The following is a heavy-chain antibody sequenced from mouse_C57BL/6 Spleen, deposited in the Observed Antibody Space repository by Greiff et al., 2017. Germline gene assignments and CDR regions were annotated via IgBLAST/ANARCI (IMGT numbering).Heavy chain of an antibody. CDR1: GFTFSDYG. Sequence: DVKLVESGGGLVKPGGSLKLSCAASGFTFSDYGLHWVRPAPEKGLERVSYIRSGSSTIYYADTVKGRFTISRDNARNTLYLQMTSLKSEDTAMYYCARRRGGFDYWGQGTTLTVSS. CDR3: ARRRGGFDY. CDR2: IRSGSSTI. J-gene: IGHJ2*01. V-gene: IGHV5-17*03.